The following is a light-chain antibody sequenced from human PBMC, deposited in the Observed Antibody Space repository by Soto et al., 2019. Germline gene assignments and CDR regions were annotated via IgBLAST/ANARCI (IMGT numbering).Light chain of an antibody. CDR1: QSISSY. CDR2: DAS. J-gene: IGKJ5*01. CDR3: QQYDNLPIT. V-gene: IGKV1-33*01. Sequence: DIQMTQSPSTLSGSVGDRVTITCRASQSISSYLNWYQQKPGKAPNFLIYDASNLETGVPSRFSGSGSGTDFTFTISSLQPEDFATYYCQQYDNLPITFGQGTRLEIK.